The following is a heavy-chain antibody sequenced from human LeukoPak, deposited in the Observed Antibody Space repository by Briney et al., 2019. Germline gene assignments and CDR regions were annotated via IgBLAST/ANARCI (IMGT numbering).Heavy chain of an antibody. D-gene: IGHD5-12*01. CDR2: ISAYNGNT. J-gene: IGHJ4*02. Sequence: ASVKVSCKASGCTFTSYGISWVRQAPGQGLEWMGWISAYNGNTNYAQKLQGRVTMTTDTSTSTAYMELRSLRSDDTAVYYCARDLLSSYDPYEVFDYWGQGTLVTVSS. CDR1: GCTFTSYG. CDR3: ARDLLSSYDPYEVFDY. V-gene: IGHV1-18*01.